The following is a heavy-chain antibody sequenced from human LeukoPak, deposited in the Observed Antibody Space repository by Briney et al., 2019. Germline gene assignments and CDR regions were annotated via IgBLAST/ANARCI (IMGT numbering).Heavy chain of an antibody. J-gene: IGHJ5*02. CDR2: INWNGGST. Sequence: PGGSLRLSCAASGFTFDDYGMSWVRQAPGKGLEWVSGINWNGGSTGYADSVKGRFTISRDNAKNSLYLQMNSLRAEDTALYYCATDIWFGERFWFDPWGQGTLVTVSS. D-gene: IGHD3-10*01. V-gene: IGHV3-20*04. CDR1: GFTFDDYG. CDR3: ATDIWFGERFWFDP.